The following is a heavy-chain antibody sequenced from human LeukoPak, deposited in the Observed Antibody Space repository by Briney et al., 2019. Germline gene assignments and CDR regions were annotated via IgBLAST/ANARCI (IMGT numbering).Heavy chain of an antibody. CDR1: GFTFSSYG. V-gene: IGHV3-21*01. CDR2: ISTGSTYI. J-gene: IGHJ3*02. Sequence: PGKSLRLSCAASGFTFSSYGMHWVRQAPGKGLEWVSSISTGSTYIYYADSVKGRFTISRDNAKNSLYLQMSSLRAEDTAVYYCARDTVVTATQGAFDIWGQGTMVTVSS. D-gene: IGHD2-21*02. CDR3: ARDTVVTATQGAFDI.